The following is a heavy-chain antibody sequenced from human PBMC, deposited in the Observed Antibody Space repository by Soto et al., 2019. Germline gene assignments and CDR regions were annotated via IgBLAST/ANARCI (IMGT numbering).Heavy chain of an antibody. Sequence: SETLSLTCTVSGGSISSSSYYWGWIRQPPGKGLEWIGSIYYSGSTYYNPSLKSRVTISVDTSKNQFSLKLSSVTAADTAVYYCASETTVTRAEYFQHWGQGTLFTVSS. D-gene: IGHD4-17*01. J-gene: IGHJ1*01. CDR3: ASETTVTRAEYFQH. CDR2: IYYSGST. CDR1: GGSISSSSYY. V-gene: IGHV4-39*01.